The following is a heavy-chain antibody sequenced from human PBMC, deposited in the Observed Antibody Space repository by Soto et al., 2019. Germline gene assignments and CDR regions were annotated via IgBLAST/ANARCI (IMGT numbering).Heavy chain of an antibody. CDR1: GYTFTSYG. D-gene: IGHD3-22*01. V-gene: IGHV1-18*01. CDR3: ARSRYYYDSSDF. Sequence: QVQLVQSGDEVKKPGASVKVSCKASGYTFTSYGISWVRQAPGQGLEWLGCSSASNGNTNYAQKFQGRVTMTTDTSTSTAYMELRSLRSDDTAVYYCARSRYYYDSSDFWGQGTLVTVSS. CDR2: SSASNGNT. J-gene: IGHJ4*02.